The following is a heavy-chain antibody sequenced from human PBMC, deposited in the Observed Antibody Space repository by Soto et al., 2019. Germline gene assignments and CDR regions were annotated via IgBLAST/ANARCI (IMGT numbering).Heavy chain of an antibody. CDR2: TSGSGGST. CDR1: GFTFSNYG. J-gene: IGHJ4*02. Sequence: EVQLLESGGGLVQPGGSLRLSCAASGFTFSNYGMTWVRQAPGKGLEWVSSTSGSGGSTYSADSVKGRFTISRDNSKNSLYLPRNSLRAEDTAVYYCAKGPYESSCYYCSNSGQGTLVTVSS. D-gene: IGHD3-22*01. CDR3: AKGPYESSCYYCSN. V-gene: IGHV3-23*01.